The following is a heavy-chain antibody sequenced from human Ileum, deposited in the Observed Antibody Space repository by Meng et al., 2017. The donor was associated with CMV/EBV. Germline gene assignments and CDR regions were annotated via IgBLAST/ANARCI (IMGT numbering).Heavy chain of an antibody. CDR1: GYTLNNYD. V-gene: IGHV1-8*01. CDR3: ATVDILAAAGNYYGMDV. CDR2: MSPNGGRT. D-gene: IGHD6-13*01. J-gene: IGHJ6*02. Sequence: ASVKVSCKASGYTLNNYDVNWVRQGTGRGLEWMGWMSPNGGRTGYAPKFQGRVTMTEDTSTDTAYMELSSLRSEDTAVYYCATVDILAAAGNYYGMDVWGQGTTVTVSS.